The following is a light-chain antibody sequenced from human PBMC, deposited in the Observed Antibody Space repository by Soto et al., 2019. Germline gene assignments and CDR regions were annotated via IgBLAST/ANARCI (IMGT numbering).Light chain of an antibody. CDR3: SSYTSSGTLYV. CDR1: NSDIGGSKY. V-gene: IGLV2-14*01. CDR2: EVT. J-gene: IGLJ1*01. Sequence: QSVLTQPASVSGSPGQSITLSCTGTNSDIGGSKYVSWYQQHPGKAPKLMIYEVTYRPSGVSDRFSGSKSGNTASLTVSGLQAEGEADYYCSSYTSSGTLYVFGTGTKVTVL.